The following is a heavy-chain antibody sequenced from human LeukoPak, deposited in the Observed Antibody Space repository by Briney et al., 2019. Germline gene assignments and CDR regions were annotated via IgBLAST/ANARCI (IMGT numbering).Heavy chain of an antibody. V-gene: IGHV3-21*01. CDR1: GFTFSSYS. J-gene: IGHJ4*02. CDR2: ISSSSSYI. CDR3: AREGNDDDAFDY. Sequence: GGSLRLSCAAYGFTFSSYSMNWVRQAPGKGLEWVSSISSSSSYIYYADSVKGRFTISRDNAKNSLYLQMNSLRAEDTAVYYCAREGNDDDAFDYWGQGTLVTVSS. D-gene: IGHD1-1*01.